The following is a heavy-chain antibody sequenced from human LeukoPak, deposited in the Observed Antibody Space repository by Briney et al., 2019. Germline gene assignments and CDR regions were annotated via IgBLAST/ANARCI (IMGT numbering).Heavy chain of an antibody. CDR2: ISYDGSNK. J-gene: IGHJ4*02. CDR1: GFTFRSYG. CDR3: ARVHRGIFGVVIRPADY. Sequence: PGGSLRLSCAAPGFTFRSYGMHWVRQAPGKGLEWVAVISYDGSNKYYVDSVKGRFTISRDNSKNTLYLQMNSLRAEDTAVYYCARVHRGIFGVVIRPADYWGQGTLVTVSS. D-gene: IGHD3-3*01. V-gene: IGHV3-30*03.